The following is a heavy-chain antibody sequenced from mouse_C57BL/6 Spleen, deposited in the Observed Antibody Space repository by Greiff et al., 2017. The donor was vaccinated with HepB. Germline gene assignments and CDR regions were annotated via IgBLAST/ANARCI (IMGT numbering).Heavy chain of an antibody. CDR2: INPSTGGT. CDR1: GYSFTGYY. CDR3: ARKKDYYGFDY. J-gene: IGHJ2*01. V-gene: IGHV1-42*01. Sequence: EVQRVESGPELVKPGASVKISCKASGYSFTGYYMNWVKQSPEKSLEWIGEINPSTGGTTYNQKFKAKATLTVDKSSSTAYMQLKSLTSEDSAVYYCARKKDYYGFDYWGQGTTLTVSS. D-gene: IGHD1-1*01.